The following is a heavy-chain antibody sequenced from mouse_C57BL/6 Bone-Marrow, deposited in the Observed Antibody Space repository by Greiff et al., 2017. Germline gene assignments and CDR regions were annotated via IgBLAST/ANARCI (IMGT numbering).Heavy chain of an antibody. CDR1: GYTFTSYW. CDR2: IDPSDSYT. D-gene: IGHD2-5*01. J-gene: IGHJ2*01. V-gene: IGHV1-59*01. CDR3: IVSHFDY. Sequence: QVHVKQPGAELVRPGTSVKLSCKASGYTFTSYWMHWVKQRPGQGLEWIGVIDPSDSYTNYNQKFKGKATLTVDTSSSTAYMQLSSLTSEDSAVYYTIVSHFDYWGQGTTLTVSS.